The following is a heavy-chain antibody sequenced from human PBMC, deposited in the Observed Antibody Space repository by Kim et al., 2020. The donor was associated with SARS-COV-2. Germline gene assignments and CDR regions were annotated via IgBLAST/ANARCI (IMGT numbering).Heavy chain of an antibody. CDR1: GGSISSYY. CDR3: ARDGPPDYGDYGWGMDV. D-gene: IGHD4-17*01. J-gene: IGHJ6*02. Sequence: SETLSLTCTVSGGSISSYYWSWIRQPPGKGLEWIGYIYYSGSTNYNPSLKSRVTISVDTSKNQFSLKLSSVTAADTAVYYCARDGPPDYGDYGWGMDVWGQGTTVTVSS. CDR2: IYYSGST. V-gene: IGHV4-59*01.